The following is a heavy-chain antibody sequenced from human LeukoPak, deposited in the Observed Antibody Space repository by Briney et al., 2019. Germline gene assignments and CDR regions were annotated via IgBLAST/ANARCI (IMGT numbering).Heavy chain of an antibody. CDR3: IRGAASGSYYGFDV. J-gene: IGHJ6*02. CDR2: IRSKANNYAT. Sequence: GESLRLSCAASGFSFSSYNMNWVRQASGKGLEWVGRIRSKANNYATAYATSVKGRFTLSRDDSKNTAYLQMNSLKTEDTAVYYCIRGAASGSYYGFDVWGQGATVTVSS. V-gene: IGHV3-73*01. D-gene: IGHD1-26*01. CDR1: GFSFSSYN.